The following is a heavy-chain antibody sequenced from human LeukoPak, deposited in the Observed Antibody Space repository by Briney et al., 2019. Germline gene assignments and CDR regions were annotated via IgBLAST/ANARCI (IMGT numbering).Heavy chain of an antibody. CDR1: GGSISSSNW. Sequence: PSETLSLTCAVSGGSISSSNWWSWVRQPPGKGLEWIGEIYHSGSTNYNPSLKSRVTISVDKSKNQFSLKLSSVTAADTAVYYCARAPAVAGTRVWFDPWGQGTLVTVSS. V-gene: IGHV4-4*02. J-gene: IGHJ5*02. CDR2: IYHSGST. D-gene: IGHD6-19*01. CDR3: ARAPAVAGTRVWFDP.